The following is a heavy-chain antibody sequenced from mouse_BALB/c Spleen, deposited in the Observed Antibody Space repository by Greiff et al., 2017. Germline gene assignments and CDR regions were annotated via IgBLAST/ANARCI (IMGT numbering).Heavy chain of an antibody. CDR1: GFTFSSFG. CDR3: ARSLWDGSGYCAMDY. V-gene: IGHV5-17*02. D-gene: IGHD1-1*01. Sequence: EVQLVESGGGLVQPGGSRKLSCAASGFTFSSFGMHWVRQAPEKGLEWVAYISSGSSTIYYADTVKGRFTISRDNPKNTLFLQMTSLRSEDTAMYYCARSLWDGSGYCAMDYWGQGTSVTVSS. CDR2: ISSGSSTI. J-gene: IGHJ4*01.